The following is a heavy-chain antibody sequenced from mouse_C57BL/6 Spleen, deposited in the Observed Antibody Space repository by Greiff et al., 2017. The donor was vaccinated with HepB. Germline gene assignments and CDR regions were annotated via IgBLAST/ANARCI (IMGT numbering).Heavy chain of an antibody. CDR1: GYTFTSYW. CDR2: IDPSDSYT. CDR3: ARSYGGYFDV. J-gene: IGHJ1*03. Sequence: VQLQQSGAELVMPGASVKLSCKASGYTFTSYWMHWVKQRPGQGLEWIGEIDPSDSYTNYNQKFKGKSTLTVDKSSSTAYMQLSSLTSEDSAVYYCARSYGGYFDVWGTGTTVTVSS. V-gene: IGHV1-69*01. D-gene: IGHD1-1*01.